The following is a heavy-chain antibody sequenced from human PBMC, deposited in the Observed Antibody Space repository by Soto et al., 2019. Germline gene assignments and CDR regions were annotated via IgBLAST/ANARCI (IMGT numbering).Heavy chain of an antibody. Sequence: ASVKVSCKASGYTFTSYYMHWVRQAPGQGLEWMGIINPSVGSTSYAQKFQGRVTMTRDTSTSTVYMELSSLRSEDTAVYYCARGRYYYDSSGQYCDYWGQGKMVIVSS. D-gene: IGHD3-22*01. J-gene: IGHJ4*02. V-gene: IGHV1-46*01. CDR3: ARGRYYYDSSGQYCDY. CDR2: INPSVGST. CDR1: GYTFTSYY.